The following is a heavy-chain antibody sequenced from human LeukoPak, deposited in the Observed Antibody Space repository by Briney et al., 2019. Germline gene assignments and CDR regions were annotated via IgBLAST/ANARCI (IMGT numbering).Heavy chain of an antibody. CDR1: GGSISSYY. CDR3: ARTTIYPYYYYYGMDV. V-gene: IGHV4-59*01. CDR2: IYYSGST. D-gene: IGHD5-24*01. Sequence: PSETLSLTCTASGGSISSYYWSWIRQPPGKGLEWIGYIYYSGSTNYNPSLKSRVTISVDTSKNQFSLKLSSVTAADTAAYYCARTTIYPYYYYYGMDVWGQGTTVTVSS. J-gene: IGHJ6*02.